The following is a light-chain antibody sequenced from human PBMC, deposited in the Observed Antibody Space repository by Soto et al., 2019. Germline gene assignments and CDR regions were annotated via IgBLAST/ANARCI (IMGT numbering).Light chain of an antibody. V-gene: IGKV1-5*01. CDR2: DAS. CDR1: QTISTW. Sequence: IQITQSPSSLSASLGDRVTITYRASQTISTWMAWYQQKPGKAPKLLVYDASTLQSGVASRFSGSGSGTEFTLIISGLQPDDSATYYCQQYTNTNNPWMFGQGAKVDIK. CDR3: QQYTNTNNPWM. J-gene: IGKJ1*01.